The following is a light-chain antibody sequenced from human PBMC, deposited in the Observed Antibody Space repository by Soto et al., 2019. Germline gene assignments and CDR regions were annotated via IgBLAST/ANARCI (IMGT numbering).Light chain of an antibody. V-gene: IGKV3-11*01. CDR3: QQRSNWSTWT. Sequence: EIVLTQSPATLSLSPGERATLSCRASQSVSSYLAWYQQKPGQAPRLLIYDASNRATGIPARFSGSGSGTDFTLTISSLEPEDFAVYYSQQRSNWSTWTFGQGTKVEIK. CDR1: QSVSSY. CDR2: DAS. J-gene: IGKJ1*01.